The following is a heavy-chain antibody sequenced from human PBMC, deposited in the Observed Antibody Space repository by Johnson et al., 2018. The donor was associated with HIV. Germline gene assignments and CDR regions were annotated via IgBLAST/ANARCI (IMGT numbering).Heavy chain of an antibody. CDR3: ARDQEGFGELLWAGGAFDI. V-gene: IGHV3-30*14. J-gene: IGHJ3*02. CDR1: GFTFSTYA. CDR2: ISYDGSNK. Sequence: QVQLVESGGGVVQPGRSLRLSCAASGFTFSTYAMHWVRQAPGKGLEWVAVISYDGSNKYYVDSVKGRFTISRDNSKNTLYLQMNSLRAEDPAVYYCARDQEGFGELLWAGGAFDIWGQGTIVTVSS. D-gene: IGHD3-10*01.